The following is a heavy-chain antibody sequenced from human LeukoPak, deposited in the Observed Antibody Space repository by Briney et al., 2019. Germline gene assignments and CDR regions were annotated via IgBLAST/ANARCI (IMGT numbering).Heavy chain of an antibody. J-gene: IGHJ5*02. D-gene: IGHD6-19*01. Sequence: GGSLRLSCAASGFTFSSYSMNWVRQAPGKGLEWVSAISGSGGSTYYADSVKGRFTISRDNSKNTLYLQMNSLRAEDTAVYYCAKDLGQVAGNWFDPWGQGTLVTVSS. CDR1: GFTFSSYS. CDR2: ISGSGGST. CDR3: AKDLGQVAGNWFDP. V-gene: IGHV3-23*01.